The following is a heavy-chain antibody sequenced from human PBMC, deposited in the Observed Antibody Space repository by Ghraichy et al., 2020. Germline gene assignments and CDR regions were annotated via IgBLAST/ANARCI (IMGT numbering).Heavy chain of an antibody. CDR3: ARDGNTAMVSYFDS. Sequence: SVKVSCKASGGTFSTYAISWVRQVPGQGLEWMGGIIPLFGTPNYAQKFQGRVTITADESTSTAYMELSDLRSEDTAVYYCARDGNTAMVSYFDSWGQGTLVTVSS. D-gene: IGHD5-18*01. J-gene: IGHJ4*02. V-gene: IGHV1-69*13. CDR2: IIPLFGTP. CDR1: GGTFSTYA.